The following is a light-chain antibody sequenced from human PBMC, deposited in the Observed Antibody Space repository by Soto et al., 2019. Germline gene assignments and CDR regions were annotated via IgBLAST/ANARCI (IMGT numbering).Light chain of an antibody. CDR2: RAS. J-gene: IGKJ5*01. CDR3: QQYGGSPVS. Sequence: EIVLTQSPGTLSLSPGDRATLSCRASQSIRDNYLAWYQQKPGQAPGLLIFRASNRATGIPDRFSGSGSGTDFTLTISRLEPEDFAVYYCQQYGGSPVSFGQGTRLQIK. CDR1: QSIRDNY. V-gene: IGKV3-20*01.